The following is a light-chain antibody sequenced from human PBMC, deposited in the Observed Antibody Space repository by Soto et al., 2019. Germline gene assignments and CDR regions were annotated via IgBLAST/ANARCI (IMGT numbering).Light chain of an antibody. CDR3: QQRRSWQVT. CDR2: DAS. CDR1: QSINTY. V-gene: IGKV3D-11*02. Sequence: ENVWIQSPSTLSLAPGEGATLSCRASQSINTYLAWYQQKPGQAPRLLIYDASKRATGLPARFSGSGSGTTFTLTISSLEPEDFAVYYCQQRRSWQVTFGQGTRLEI. J-gene: IGKJ5*01.